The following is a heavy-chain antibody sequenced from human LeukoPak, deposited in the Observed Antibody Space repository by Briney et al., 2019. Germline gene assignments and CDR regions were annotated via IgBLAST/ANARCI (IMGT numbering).Heavy chain of an antibody. D-gene: IGHD1-26*01. CDR3: ARDRLSGSSAFDI. J-gene: IGHJ3*02. CDR2: ISSSSSYI. V-gene: IGHV3-21*01. CDR1: GFTFSSYS. Sequence: GGSLRLSCAASGFTFSSYSMNWVRQAPGKGLEWVSSISSSSSYIYYADSVKGRFTISRDNAKNSLYLQMNSLRAEDTAVYYCARDRLSGSSAFDIWGQGTTVTVSS.